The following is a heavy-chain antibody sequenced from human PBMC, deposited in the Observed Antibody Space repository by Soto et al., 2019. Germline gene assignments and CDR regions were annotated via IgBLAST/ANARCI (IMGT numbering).Heavy chain of an antibody. J-gene: IGHJ4*02. CDR2: FDPEDGET. D-gene: IGHD3-16*01. CDR1: GYTLTGLS. Sequence: ASVKVSCKVSGYTLTGLSMHWVRQAPGKGLEWMGGFDPEDGETIYAQKFQGRVTITEDTSTDTAYMELSSLRSEDTAVYYCATVGSLFEFDDWGQGTLVTVSS. V-gene: IGHV1-24*01. CDR3: ATVGSLFEFDD.